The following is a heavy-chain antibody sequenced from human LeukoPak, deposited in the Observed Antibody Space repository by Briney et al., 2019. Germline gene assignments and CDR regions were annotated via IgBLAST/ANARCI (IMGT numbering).Heavy chain of an antibody. CDR2: ISSSSSYT. J-gene: IGHJ4*02. CDR3: ARDIGGYDSKKFDY. Sequence: GGSLRLSCAASGFIVSSNYMSWIRQAPGKGLEWVSYISSSSSYTNYADSVKGRFTISRDNVKKSVYLQMNSLRAEDTAVYYCARDIGGYDSKKFDYWGQGTLVTVSS. CDR1: GFIVSSNY. V-gene: IGHV3-11*05. D-gene: IGHD5-12*01.